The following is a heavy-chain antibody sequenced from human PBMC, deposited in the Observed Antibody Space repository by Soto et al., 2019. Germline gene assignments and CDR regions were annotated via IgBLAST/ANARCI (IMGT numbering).Heavy chain of an antibody. CDR3: ARPRGIAPAVWYFDL. J-gene: IGHJ2*01. CDR1: GGSISSHY. CDR2: IYYSGIT. V-gene: IGHV4-59*08. Sequence: QVQLQESGPGLVKPSETLSLTGTVSGGSISSHYWSWIRQPPGRGLEWIGFIYYSGITDSNPSLKSRVTISLDTSKNQLSLRLSSVTAADTAMYYCARPRGIAPAVWYFDLWGRGTLVTVSS. D-gene: IGHD6-13*01.